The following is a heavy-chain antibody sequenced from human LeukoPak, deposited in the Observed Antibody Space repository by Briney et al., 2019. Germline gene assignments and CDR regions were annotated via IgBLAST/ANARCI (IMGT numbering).Heavy chain of an antibody. Sequence: GGSLRLSCAASGFTLSSYAMSWVRQAPGKGLEWVSAISDTGNTYHADSVKGRFTISRDSSKNTLFLQMNRLRPEDAAVYYCAKAPVSTCRGAFCYPFDYWGLGTLVTVSS. CDR1: GFTLSSYA. CDR2: ISDTGNT. D-gene: IGHD2-15*01. J-gene: IGHJ4*02. V-gene: IGHV3-23*01. CDR3: AKAPVSTCRGAFCYPFDY.